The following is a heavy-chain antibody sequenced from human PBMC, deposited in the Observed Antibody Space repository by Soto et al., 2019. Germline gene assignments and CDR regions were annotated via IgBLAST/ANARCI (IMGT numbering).Heavy chain of an antibody. CDR2: IYPVGTT. CDR3: ARGSISAIGGMDV. Sequence: EVQLVETGGGLIQPGGSLKLSCATSGFTVSSHYMNWVRQAPGKGLEWVSVIYPVGTTYYTDSVKGRFTISRDNSKNALYLQMNSLRAEDTAVYYCARGSISAIGGMDVWGQGTTVTVFS. CDR1: GFTVSSHY. V-gene: IGHV3-53*02. J-gene: IGHJ6*02. D-gene: IGHD3-3*02.